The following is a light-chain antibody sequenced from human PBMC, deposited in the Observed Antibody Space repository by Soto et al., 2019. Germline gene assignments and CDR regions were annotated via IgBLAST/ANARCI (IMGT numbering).Light chain of an antibody. CDR1: QSVSST. J-gene: IGKJ4*01. CDR3: QQYDNWPLT. CDR2: STF. V-gene: IGKV3-15*01. Sequence: IVMTQSPATLSVFPGERATLSCRASQSVSSTLAWYQQKPGQAPRLLIYSTFTRATGIPARFSGSGSGTEFTLTVSSLQSEDFAVYYCQQYDNWPLTFGGGTKVDIK.